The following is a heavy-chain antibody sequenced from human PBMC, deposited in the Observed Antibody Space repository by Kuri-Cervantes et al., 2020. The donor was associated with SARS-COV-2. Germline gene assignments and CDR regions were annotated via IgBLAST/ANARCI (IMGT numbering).Heavy chain of an antibody. J-gene: IGHJ6*02. Sequence: GESLKISCAASGFTVSSHVMHWVRQAPGKGLEWVTVISNDGRTEHYADSVKGRFTISRDKAKNTLYLQMNCLRPEDTAVYYCARDPHGMDVWGQGTMVTVSS. CDR3: ARDPHGMDV. CDR2: ISNDGRTE. V-gene: IGHV3-30*04. CDR1: GFTVSSHV.